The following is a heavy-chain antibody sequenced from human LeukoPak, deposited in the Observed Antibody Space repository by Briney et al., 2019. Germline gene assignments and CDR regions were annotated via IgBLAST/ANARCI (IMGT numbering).Heavy chain of an antibody. V-gene: IGHV4-34*01. CDR2: INHSGST. CDR3: ASDRRYCTRTTCYPGYFDY. Sequence: PSETLSLTCAVYGGSFSGYYWSWIRQPPGKGLEWIGEINHSGSTNYNPSLKSRVTISVDTSKNQFSLKLNSVTAADTAVYYCASDRRYCTRTTCYPGYFDYWGQGTLVTVSS. D-gene: IGHD2-2*01. CDR1: GGSFSGYY. J-gene: IGHJ4*02.